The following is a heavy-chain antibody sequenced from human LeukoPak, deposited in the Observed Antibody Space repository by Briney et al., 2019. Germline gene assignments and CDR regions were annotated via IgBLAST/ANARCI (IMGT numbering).Heavy chain of an antibody. Sequence: GGSLRLSCAASGFTFSSYEMNWVRQAPGKGLECVSYISSSGSPIYYADSVKGRFTISRDNAKNSLYLQMNSLRAEDTAVYYCARDVRSLIAATRLDVWGKGTTVTVSS. J-gene: IGHJ6*04. CDR2: ISSSGSPI. V-gene: IGHV3-48*03. D-gene: IGHD6-6*01. CDR1: GFTFSSYE. CDR3: ARDVRSLIAATRLDV.